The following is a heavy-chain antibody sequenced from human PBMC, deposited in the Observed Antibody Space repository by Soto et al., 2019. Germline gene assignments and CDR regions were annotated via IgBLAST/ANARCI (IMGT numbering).Heavy chain of an antibody. J-gene: IGHJ5*02. CDR2: IIPIFGTA. V-gene: IGHV1-69*01. CDR1: GGTFSSYA. Sequence: QVQLVQSGAEVKKPGSSVKVSCKASGGTFSSYAISWVRQAPGQGLEWRGGIIPIFGTATYAQTFQGRVTITADESTSTAYMELSSLSSEDTAVYYCARVIGIAAAGFGWFDPWGQGTLVTVSS. CDR3: ARVIGIAAAGFGWFDP. D-gene: IGHD6-13*01.